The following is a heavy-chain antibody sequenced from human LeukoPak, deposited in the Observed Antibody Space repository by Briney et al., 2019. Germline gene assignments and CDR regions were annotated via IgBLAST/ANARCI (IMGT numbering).Heavy chain of an antibody. J-gene: IGHJ6*02. D-gene: IGHD2-21*02. V-gene: IGHV3-21*01. CDR2: SGSSNSY. Sequence: GGSLRLSCAASGFTFTPYSINWVRQAPGKGLEWVSSSGSSNSYYADSVKGRFTISRDNAKKSVYLQMNSLRAEDTAVYYCARDPGDLRWGMDVWGQGTTVTVAS. CDR3: ARDPGDLRWGMDV. CDR1: GFTFTPYS.